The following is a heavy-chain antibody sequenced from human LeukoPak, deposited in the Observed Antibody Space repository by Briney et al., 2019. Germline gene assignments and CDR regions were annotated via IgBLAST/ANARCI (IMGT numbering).Heavy chain of an antibody. CDR1: GFTFSNYF. CDR3: ALYNWNSKRDLDY. D-gene: IGHD1-7*01. CDR2: IKEDGSEK. V-gene: IGHV3-7*05. Sequence: GGSLRLSCAASGFTFSNYFMSWVRQAPGKGLEWVANIKEDGSEKYYVDSVKGRFTISRDNAKNSLYLQMNSLRAEDTAVYYCALYNWNSKRDLDYWGQGTLVTVSS. J-gene: IGHJ4*02.